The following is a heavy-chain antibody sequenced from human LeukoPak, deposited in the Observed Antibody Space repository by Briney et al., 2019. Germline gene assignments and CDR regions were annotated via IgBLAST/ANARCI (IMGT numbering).Heavy chain of an antibody. V-gene: IGHV3-74*01. CDR3: VRLYKIEGADL. D-gene: IGHD1-14*01. CDR1: GFTFSTYW. J-gene: IGHJ2*01. CDR2: IRNDGTTT. Sequence: GGSLRLSCAASGFTFSTYWMHWVRQTPGKGLVLVSSIRNDGTTTNYADSVKGRFTISRDNAKTTLYLQMNSLRAEDTAVYYCVRLYKIEGADLWGRGTLVTVSS.